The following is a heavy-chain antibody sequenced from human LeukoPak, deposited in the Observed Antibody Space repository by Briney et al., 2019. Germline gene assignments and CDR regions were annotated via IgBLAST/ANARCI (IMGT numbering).Heavy chain of an antibody. CDR1: GGSINSTIYY. CDR2: IFYSGST. J-gene: IGHJ3*02. V-gene: IGHV4-39*01. Sequence: ASETLSLTCTVSGGSINSTIYYWGWIRQPPGKGLEWIGNIFYSGSTYYNPSLKSRVTISVDTSRNQFSLKLNSVTAADTAVFYCARLGCGTTGCSTMRAFDIWGQGTVVTVSS. CDR3: ARLGCGTTGCSTMRAFDI. D-gene: IGHD2-2*01.